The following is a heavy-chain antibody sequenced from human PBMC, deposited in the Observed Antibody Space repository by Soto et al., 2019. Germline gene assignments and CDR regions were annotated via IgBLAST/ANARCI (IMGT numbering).Heavy chain of an antibody. CDR3: ARDLQYYDFWSGYRYYYYGMDV. V-gene: IGHV1-18*04. D-gene: IGHD3-3*01. CDR1: GYTFTSYG. Sequence: ASVKVSCKASGYTFTSYGISWVRQAPGQGLEWMGWISAYNGNTNYAQKLQGRVTMTTDTSTSTAYMELRSLRSDDTAVYYCARDLQYYDFWSGYRYYYYGMDVWGQGTTVTVS. CDR2: ISAYNGNT. J-gene: IGHJ6*02.